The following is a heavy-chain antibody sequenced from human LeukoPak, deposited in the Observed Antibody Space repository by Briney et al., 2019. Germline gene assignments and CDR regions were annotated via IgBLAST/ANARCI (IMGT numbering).Heavy chain of an antibody. V-gene: IGHV4-34*01. CDR1: GGSFSGYY. Sequence: SETLSLTCAVYGGSFSGYYWSWIRQPPGKGLEWIGEINHSGSTNYNPSLKSRVTISVDTSKNQFSLKLSSVTAADTAVYYCARGHPWGFWSGYYNNWFDPWGQGTLVTVSS. D-gene: IGHD3-3*01. J-gene: IGHJ5*02. CDR3: ARGHPWGFWSGYYNNWFDP. CDR2: INHSGST.